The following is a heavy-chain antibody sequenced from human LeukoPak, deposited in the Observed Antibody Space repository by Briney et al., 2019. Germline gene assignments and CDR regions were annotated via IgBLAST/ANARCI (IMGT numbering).Heavy chain of an antibody. V-gene: IGHV1-18*01. CDR1: GYTFTSYG. CDR2: ISAYNGNT. J-gene: IGHJ6*02. Sequence: ASVKVSCKASGYTFTSYGISWVRQAPGQGLEWMGWISAYNGNTNYAQKLQGRVTMTTDTSTSTAYMELRSLRSDDTAVYYCARVPPGPNFYHGLDVWGQGTTVTVFS. CDR3: ARVPPGPNFYHGLDV.